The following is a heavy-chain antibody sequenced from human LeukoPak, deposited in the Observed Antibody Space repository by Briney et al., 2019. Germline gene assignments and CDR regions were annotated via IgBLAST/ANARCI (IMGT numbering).Heavy chain of an antibody. J-gene: IGHJ4*02. D-gene: IGHD5-24*01. CDR1: GFTFSSYA. CDR2: ISGSGGST. CDR3: AKDDAYLQYDD. Sequence: GGSLRLSCAASGFTFSSYAMSWVRQAPGKGLEWVSAISGSGGSTYSADSVKGRFTISRDNSKNTLYLQMNSLRAEDTAIYYCAKDDAYLQYDDWGQGTLVTVSS. V-gene: IGHV3-23*01.